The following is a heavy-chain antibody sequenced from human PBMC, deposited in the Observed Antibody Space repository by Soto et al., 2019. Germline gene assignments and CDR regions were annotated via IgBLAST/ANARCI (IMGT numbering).Heavy chain of an antibody. CDR1: GYTFTSYD. V-gene: IGHV1-8*01. J-gene: IGHJ3*02. CDR2: MNPNSGNT. CDR3: ARGINYYDSGDEAFEI. Sequence: QVQLVQSGAEVKKPGASVKVSCKASGYTFTSYDINWVRQATGQGLEWMGWMNPNSGNTGYAQKFQGRVTMPRNTSISTAYLELSSLRSEDTAVYYCARGINYYDSGDEAFEIWGQGTMVTVSS. D-gene: IGHD3-10*01.